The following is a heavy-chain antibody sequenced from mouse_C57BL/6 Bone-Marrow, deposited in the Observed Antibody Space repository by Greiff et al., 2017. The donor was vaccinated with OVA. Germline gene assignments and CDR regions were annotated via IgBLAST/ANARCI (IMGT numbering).Heavy chain of an antibody. D-gene: IGHD1-1*01. V-gene: IGHV1-54*01. J-gene: IGHJ3*01. CDR1: GYAFTNYL. CDR3: ARGSSWTWFAY. Sequence: QVQLKQSGAELVRPGTSVKVSCKASGYAFTNYLIEWVKQRPGQGLEWIGVINPGSGGTNYNEKFKGKATLTADKSSSTAYMQLSSLTSEDSAVYFCARGSSWTWFAYWGQGTLVTVSA. CDR2: INPGSGGT.